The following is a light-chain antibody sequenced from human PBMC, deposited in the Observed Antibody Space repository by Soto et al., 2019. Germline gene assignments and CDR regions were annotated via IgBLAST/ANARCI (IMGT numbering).Light chain of an antibody. J-gene: IGLJ1*01. CDR1: SSNIGSNT. Sequence: QSVLTQPPSASGTPGQRVTISCSGSSSNIGSNTVNWYQQLPGTAHKLLIYSNNQRPSGVPDRFSGSKSGTSASLAISGLQSEDEADYYCAAWDVSLNGLYVFGTGTKLTVL. CDR2: SNN. V-gene: IGLV1-44*01. CDR3: AAWDVSLNGLYV.